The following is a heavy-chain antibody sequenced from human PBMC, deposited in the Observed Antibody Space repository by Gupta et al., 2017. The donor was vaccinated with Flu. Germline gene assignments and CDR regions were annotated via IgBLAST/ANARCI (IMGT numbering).Heavy chain of an antibody. CDR3: AKPLRYNWNQPIDF. CDR2: ISVSGRT. Sequence: EVQLLESGGDLVQPGGSLRLSCAASGFTFSSYAMNWVRQAPGGGLEWVSGISVSGRTFYAASVRGRFTVSRDNSKNTLFLQMNSLRAEDTAAYYCAKPLRYNWNQPIDFWGQGTLVTVSS. V-gene: IGHV3-23*01. CDR1: GFTFSSYA. D-gene: IGHD1-20*01. J-gene: IGHJ4*02.